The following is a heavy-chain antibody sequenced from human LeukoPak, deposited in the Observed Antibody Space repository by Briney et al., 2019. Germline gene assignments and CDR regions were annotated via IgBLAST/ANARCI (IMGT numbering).Heavy chain of an antibody. CDR1: GGSISGYY. Sequence: SETLSLTCTVSGGSISGYYWSWIRQPPGKGLEWIGYIYYSGSTNYNPSLKSRVTISVDTSKNQFSLKLSSVTAADTAVYYCARVGLDYYDSSGPYAFDIWGQGTMVTVSP. D-gene: IGHD3-22*01. CDR3: ARVGLDYYDSSGPYAFDI. V-gene: IGHV4-59*01. CDR2: IYYSGST. J-gene: IGHJ3*02.